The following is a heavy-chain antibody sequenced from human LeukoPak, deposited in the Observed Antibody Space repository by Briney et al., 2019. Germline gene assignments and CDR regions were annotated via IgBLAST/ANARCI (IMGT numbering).Heavy chain of an antibody. J-gene: IGHJ5*02. CDR1: GFTVSSNY. Sequence: GGSLRLSCAASGFTVSSNYMSWVRQAPGKGLEWVSVIYSGGSTYYADSVKGRFTISRDNSKNTLYLQMNSLRAEDTAVYYCAKDLLLWFGELDWFDPWGQGTLVTVSS. CDR2: IYSGGST. D-gene: IGHD3-10*01. V-gene: IGHV3-53*01. CDR3: AKDLLLWFGELDWFDP.